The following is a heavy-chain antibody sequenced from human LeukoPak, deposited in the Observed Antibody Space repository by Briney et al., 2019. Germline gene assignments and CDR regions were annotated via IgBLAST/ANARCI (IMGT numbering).Heavy chain of an antibody. V-gene: IGHV1-8*01. CDR3: ARGRGSGHKENWFDP. D-gene: IGHD6-19*01. J-gene: IGHJ5*02. CDR2: MNPNSGNT. Sequence: GASVKVSCKASGYTFTTYDINWVRQATGQGLEWMGWMNPNSGNTDYTQKFQGRVTMTRNTSISTAYVELSSLRSEDTAVYYCARGRGSGHKENWFDPWGQGTLVTVSS. CDR1: GYTFTTYD.